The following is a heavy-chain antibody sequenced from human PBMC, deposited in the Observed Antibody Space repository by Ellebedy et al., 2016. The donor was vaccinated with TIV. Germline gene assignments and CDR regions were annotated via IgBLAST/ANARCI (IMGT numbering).Heavy chain of an antibody. CDR3: ARTSGKSGEPMMDFDL. V-gene: IGHV2-70*11. J-gene: IGHJ2*01. D-gene: IGHD3-3*01. CDR2: IDWVDDK. CDR1: GFSLSTSGMC. Sequence: SGPTLVKPTQTLTLTCTFSGFSLSTSGMCVSWIRQPPGKALEWLARIDWVDDKYYSTSLRTRLTISKGTSRDQVVLTMTNMDPVDTATYYCARTSGKSGEPMMDFDLWGRGTLVTVSS.